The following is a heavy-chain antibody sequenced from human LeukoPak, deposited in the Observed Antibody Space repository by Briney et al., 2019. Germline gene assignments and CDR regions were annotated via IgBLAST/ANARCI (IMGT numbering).Heavy chain of an antibody. D-gene: IGHD6-6*01. CDR1: GFTFSSYA. Sequence: GGSLRLSCAASGFTFSSYAMSWVRQAPEKGLEWVSAISGSGGSTYYADSVKGRFTISRDNSKNTLYLQMNSLRAEDTAVYYCAKWSGYSSSSVVRNYFDYWGQGTLVTVSS. V-gene: IGHV3-23*01. CDR3: AKWSGYSSSSVVRNYFDY. J-gene: IGHJ4*02. CDR2: ISGSGGST.